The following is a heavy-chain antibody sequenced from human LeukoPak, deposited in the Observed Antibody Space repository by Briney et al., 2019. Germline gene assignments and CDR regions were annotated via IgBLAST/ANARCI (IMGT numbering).Heavy chain of an antibody. CDR3: ARVDTAMVREDY. J-gene: IGHJ4*02. D-gene: IGHD5-18*01. CDR1: GFTFSSYA. CDR2: ISSNGGST. Sequence: GGSLRLSCAASGFTFSSYAMSWVRQAPGKGLEYVSAISSNGGSTYYANSVKGRFTISRGNSKNTLYLQMGSLRAEDMAVYYCARVDTAMVREDYWGQGTLVTVSS. V-gene: IGHV3-64*01.